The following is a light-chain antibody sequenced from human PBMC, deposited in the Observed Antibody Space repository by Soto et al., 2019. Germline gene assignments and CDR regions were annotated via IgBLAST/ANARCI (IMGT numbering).Light chain of an antibody. CDR3: VSFTTSRSYV. J-gene: IGLJ1*01. Sequence: QSLLTQPASVSDSRGQSITISWTGTSSDIGGSDHVSCYRQYPGEAPKLIIYDVANRPSGVSHRFSGSKSGNTASLIISGLQREDEADYYCVSFTTSRSYVFGTGTKVTVL. V-gene: IGLV2-14*03. CDR2: DVA. CDR1: SSDIGGSDH.